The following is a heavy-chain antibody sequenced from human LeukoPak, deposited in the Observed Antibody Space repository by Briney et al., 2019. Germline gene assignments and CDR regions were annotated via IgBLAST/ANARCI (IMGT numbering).Heavy chain of an antibody. CDR2: TYYRSKWYN. CDR3: ARVGNYDFWSGYYTGIEWFDP. CDR1: GDSVPSNSAA. V-gene: IGHV6-1*01. Sequence: SQTLSPTCAISGDSVPSNSAAWNWIRQSPSRGLEWLGRTYYRSKWYNDYAVSVKSRITINPDTSKNQFSLQLNSVTPEDTAVYYCARVGNYDFWSGYYTGIEWFDPWGQGTLVTVSS. J-gene: IGHJ5*02. D-gene: IGHD3-3*01.